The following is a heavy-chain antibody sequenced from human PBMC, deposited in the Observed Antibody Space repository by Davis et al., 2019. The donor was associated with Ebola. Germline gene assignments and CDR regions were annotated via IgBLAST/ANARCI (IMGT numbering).Heavy chain of an antibody. Sequence: ASVKVSCKAFGYTFSSYAITWVRQAPGQGLEWMGWINPYNGDTNSAQKVQGRVSMTRTTSISTAYMELSSLSSEDTAVYYCTRAPPGSNWNYGGNWFDPWGQGTLVTVSS. D-gene: IGHD1-7*01. V-gene: IGHV1-8*01. CDR3: TRAPPGSNWNYGGNWFDP. CDR2: INPYNGDT. CDR1: GYTFSSYA. J-gene: IGHJ5*02.